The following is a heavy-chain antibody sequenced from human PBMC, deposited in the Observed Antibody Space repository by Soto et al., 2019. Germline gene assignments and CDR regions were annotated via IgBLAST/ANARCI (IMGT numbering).Heavy chain of an antibody. CDR1: GYTFTTYY. CDR3: ARGHTTLEMATIVAYGMDV. D-gene: IGHD2-15*01. Sequence: GXSVKVSCKASGYTFTTYYVYWVRQAPGQGLEWMGIISPSDGITIYAQKFQGRVTMTRDTSTSTVYMELSSLRSEDTAVYYCARGHTTLEMATIVAYGMDVWGQGTTVTVSS. CDR2: ISPSDGIT. J-gene: IGHJ6*02. V-gene: IGHV1-46*03.